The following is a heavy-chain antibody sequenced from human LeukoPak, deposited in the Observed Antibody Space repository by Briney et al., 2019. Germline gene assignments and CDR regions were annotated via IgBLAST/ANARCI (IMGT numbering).Heavy chain of an antibody. Sequence: ASVKVSCKVSGYTLTELSMHWVRQAPGKGLEWMGGFDPEDGETIYAQKFQGRVTMTEDTSTDTAYMELSSLRSEDTAVYYCATVLLLWFGELFQFDYWGQGTLVTVSS. CDR1: GYTLTELS. D-gene: IGHD3-10*01. CDR2: FDPEDGET. J-gene: IGHJ4*02. CDR3: ATVLLLWFGELFQFDY. V-gene: IGHV1-24*01.